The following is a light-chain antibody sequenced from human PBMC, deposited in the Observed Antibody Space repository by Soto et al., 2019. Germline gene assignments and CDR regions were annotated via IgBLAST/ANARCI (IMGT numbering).Light chain of an antibody. J-gene: IGKJ3*01. Sequence: DIQMTQSPSSLSASVGDRVTITCQASQDITNFLNWYQQKPGKAPKLLIYDASTLQSGVPSRFSGSGSGTDFTLTISSLQPEDVATYYCQKYNSALGFTFGLGPKWISN. CDR2: DAS. V-gene: IGKV1-27*01. CDR3: QKYNSALGFT. CDR1: QDITNF.